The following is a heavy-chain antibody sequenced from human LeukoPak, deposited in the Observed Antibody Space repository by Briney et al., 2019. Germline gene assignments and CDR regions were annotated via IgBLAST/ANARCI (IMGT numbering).Heavy chain of an antibody. J-gene: IGHJ5*02. Sequence: SRTLSLICGVSGDSISSDYSYWTWIRQVPGKGLEWIRCVYYSGSTFYNPSLRSRVTISKDTSKNHFSLKLKSVTAADTAVYYCARGTEMRELKGNWFDPWGQGSLVTVSS. CDR3: ARGTEMRELKGNWFDP. CDR1: GDSISSDYSY. D-gene: IGHD1-7*01. V-gene: IGHV4-31*11. CDR2: VYYSGST.